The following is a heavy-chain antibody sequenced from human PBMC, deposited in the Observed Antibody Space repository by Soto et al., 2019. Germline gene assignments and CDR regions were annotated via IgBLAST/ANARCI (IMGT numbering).Heavy chain of an antibody. CDR3: ARVYCSSSSCYPWGNWFDP. CDR2: IYYSGST. J-gene: IGHJ5*02. CDR1: GGSISSYY. Sequence: QVQLQESGPGLVKPSETLSLTCTVSGGSISSYYWSWIRQPPGKGLEWIGYIYYSGSTKYNPSLKSRVSISVDTSKNQSSLKLSAVTAADTAVYYCARVYCSSSSCYPWGNWFDPWGQGTLVTVSS. V-gene: IGHV4-59*01. D-gene: IGHD2-2*01.